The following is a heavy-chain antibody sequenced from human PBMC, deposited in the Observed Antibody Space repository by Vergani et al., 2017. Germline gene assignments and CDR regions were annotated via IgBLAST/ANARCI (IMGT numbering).Heavy chain of an antibody. Sequence: VQLVESGGGLVQPGGSLRLSCAASGFTFSSYEMNWVRQAPGKGLEWVSYISSSGSTIYYADSVKGRFTISRDNAKNSLYLQMNSLRAEDTAVYYCARALLGSRSYGMDVWGQGTTVTVSS. J-gene: IGHJ6*02. CDR1: GFTFSSYE. D-gene: IGHD6-13*01. V-gene: IGHV3-48*03. CDR3: ARALLGSRSYGMDV. CDR2: ISSSGSTI.